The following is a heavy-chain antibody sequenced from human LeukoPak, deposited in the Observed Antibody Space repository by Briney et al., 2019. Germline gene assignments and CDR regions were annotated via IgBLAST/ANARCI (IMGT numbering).Heavy chain of an antibody. Sequence: ASVKVSCKASGYTFTSYDINWVRQATGQGLERMGWMNPNIVNTGYAQKFQGRVTMTRNTSISTDYMELSSLRSEDTAVYYCARESGYYDFWSGYYYCNMDVWGKGTTVTVSS. V-gene: IGHV1-8*01. D-gene: IGHD3-3*01. CDR2: MNPNIVNT. J-gene: IGHJ6*03. CDR3: ARESGYYDFWSGYYYCNMDV. CDR1: GYTFTSYD.